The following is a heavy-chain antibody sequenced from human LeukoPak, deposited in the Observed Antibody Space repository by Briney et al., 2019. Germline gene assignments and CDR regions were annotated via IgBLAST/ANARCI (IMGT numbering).Heavy chain of an antibody. CDR1: GFTFSSYA. V-gene: IGHV3-23*01. J-gene: IGHJ4*02. Sequence: GGSLRLYCAASGFTFSSYAMSWVRQAPGKGLEWVSAISGSGGSTYSAYSVKGTFTISRDISKSTLFLQMNSLRAEDTAEYYCAKYYFGSGSYYNPFDYWGQGTLVTVSS. CDR3: AKYYFGSGSYYNPFDY. D-gene: IGHD3-10*01. CDR2: ISGSGGST.